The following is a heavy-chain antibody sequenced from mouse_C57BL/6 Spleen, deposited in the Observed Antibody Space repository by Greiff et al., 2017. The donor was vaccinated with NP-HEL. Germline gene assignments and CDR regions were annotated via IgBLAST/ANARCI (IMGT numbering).Heavy chain of an antibody. CDR3: AIYSNPYWYFDV. D-gene: IGHD2-5*01. J-gene: IGHJ1*03. Sequence: VQLQQSGPELVKPGASVKISCKASGYTFTDYYMNWVKQSHGKSLEWIGDINPNNGGTSYNQKFKGKATLTVDKSSSTAYMELRSLTSEDSAVYYCAIYSNPYWYFDVWGTGTTVTVSS. CDR2: INPNNGGT. CDR1: GYTFTDYY. V-gene: IGHV1-26*01.